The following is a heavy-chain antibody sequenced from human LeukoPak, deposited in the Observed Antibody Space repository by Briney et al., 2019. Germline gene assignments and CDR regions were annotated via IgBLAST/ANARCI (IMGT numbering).Heavy chain of an antibody. CDR3: ARHTGHGDYVPPFDY. D-gene: IGHD4-17*01. CDR1: GGSFSGYY. CDR2: IYTSGST. V-gene: IGHV4-59*10. Sequence: SETLSLTCAVYGGSFSGYYWSWIRQPAGKGLEWIGRIYTSGSTNYNPSLKSRVTISVDTSKNQFSLKLSSVTAADTAVYYCARHTGHGDYVPPFDYWGQGTLVTVSS. J-gene: IGHJ4*02.